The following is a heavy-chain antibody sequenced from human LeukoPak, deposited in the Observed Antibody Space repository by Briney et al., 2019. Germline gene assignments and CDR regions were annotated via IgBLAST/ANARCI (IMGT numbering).Heavy chain of an antibody. D-gene: IGHD3-10*01. J-gene: IGHJ3*02. V-gene: IGHV3-53*01. CDR1: GFTFSSNY. CDR3: ARPRSGTYYDAFDI. CDR2: IYSGGNT. Sequence: EGSLRLSCAASGFTFSSNYMSWVRQAPGKGLEWVSVIYSGGNTYYADSVKGRFTISRDISKNTVYFQMNVLRAEDTAVYYCARPRSGTYYDAFDIWGRGTMVTVSS.